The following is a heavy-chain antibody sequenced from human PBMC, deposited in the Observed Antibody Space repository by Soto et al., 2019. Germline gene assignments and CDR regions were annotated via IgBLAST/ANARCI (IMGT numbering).Heavy chain of an antibody. D-gene: IGHD5-18*01. CDR1: GGSINNFH. CDR3: ARIKSGYSYGSIIDF. CDR2: VFYSGGT. Sequence: PSETLSLTCSVSGGSINNFHWSWIRQPPGKGLEWIGFVFYSGGTTYNPSLQSRVTISVDTSHNHFSLKLRSVTAADTATYYCARIKSGYSYGSIIDFWGQGKLVTVS. J-gene: IGHJ4*02. V-gene: IGHV4-59*01.